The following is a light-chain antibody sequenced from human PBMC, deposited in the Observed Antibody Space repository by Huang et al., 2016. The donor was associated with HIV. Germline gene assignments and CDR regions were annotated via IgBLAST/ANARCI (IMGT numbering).Light chain of an antibody. CDR2: DAS. Sequence: DTQMTQSPSSLSASLGDRVTITCQASQDISKYLHWYQQKPGKAPNLLIYDASNLETGVPSRFRGGGSGTDFTFTISSLQPEDFATYYCQQYDNLPLTFGPGTKVDIK. J-gene: IGKJ3*01. CDR1: QDISKY. V-gene: IGKV1-33*01. CDR3: QQYDNLPLT.